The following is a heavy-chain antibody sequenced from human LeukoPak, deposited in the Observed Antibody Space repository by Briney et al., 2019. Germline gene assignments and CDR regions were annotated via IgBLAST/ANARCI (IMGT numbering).Heavy chain of an antibody. Sequence: HLGGSLRLSCAASGFTFSSYAMSWVRQAPGKGLEWVSAISGGGGTTYYADSVKGRFTISRDNSKNTLYLQMNSLRAEDTAVYYCAKDSGVRSGWFPWGQGTLVTVSS. CDR2: ISGGGGTT. CDR1: GFTFSSYA. CDR3: AKDSGVRSGWFP. D-gene: IGHD6-19*01. J-gene: IGHJ5*02. V-gene: IGHV3-23*01.